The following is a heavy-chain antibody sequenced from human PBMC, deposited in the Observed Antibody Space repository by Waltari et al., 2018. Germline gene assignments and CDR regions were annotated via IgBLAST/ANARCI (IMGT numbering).Heavy chain of an antibody. CDR2: SPIFGTA. CDR1: GGTFSSYA. CDR3: ARDEGGDTGGVPYYYYGMDV. J-gene: IGHJ6*02. Sequence: QVQLVQSGAEVKKPGSSVKVSCKASGGTFSSYAISWVRQAPGQGLAWMGGSPIFGTANYAQKFQGRVTITTDESTSTAYMELSSLRSEDTAVYYCARDEGGDTGGVPYYYYGMDVWGQGTTVTVSS. V-gene: IGHV1-69*05. D-gene: IGHD2-8*02.